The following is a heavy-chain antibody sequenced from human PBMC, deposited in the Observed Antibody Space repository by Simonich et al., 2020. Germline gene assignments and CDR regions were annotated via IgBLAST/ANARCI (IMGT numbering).Heavy chain of an antibody. CDR3: ASGWDWGFSHMSDY. J-gene: IGHJ4*02. CDR1: GYTFTGYY. D-gene: IGHD7-27*01. Sequence: QVQLVQSGAEVKKPGASVKVSCKASGYTFTGYYMHWVRQAPGQGLEWVGRSNPKRGGTNYAQKLQGRVTMTRDTSISTAYMELSRLRSDDTAVYYCASGWDWGFSHMSDYWGQGTLVTVSS. V-gene: IGHV1-2*06. CDR2: SNPKRGGT.